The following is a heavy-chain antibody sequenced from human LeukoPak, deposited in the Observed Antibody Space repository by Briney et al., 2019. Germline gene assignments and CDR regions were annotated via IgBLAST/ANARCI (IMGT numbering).Heavy chain of an antibody. CDR2: ITSGSGYI. CDR1: GVTFSTYT. CDR3: ARVYNSGQNDY. J-gene: IGHJ4*02. V-gene: IGHV3-21*01. Sequence: GGSLRLSCAASGVTFSTYTMNWVRQAPGKGLEWVSSITSGSGYIYYADSVKGRFTISRDNAKNSLYLQMNSLRAEDTALYYCARVYNSGQNDYWGQGTLVTVSS. D-gene: IGHD6-19*01.